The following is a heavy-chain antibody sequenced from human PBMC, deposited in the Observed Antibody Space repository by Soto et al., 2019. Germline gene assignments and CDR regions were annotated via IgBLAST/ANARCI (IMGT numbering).Heavy chain of an antibody. CDR2: INAGNGNT. V-gene: IGHV1-3*01. CDR1: GYTFTSYA. CDR3: AREGGGYYDSSGYYYYYYGMDV. J-gene: IGHJ6*02. D-gene: IGHD3-22*01. Sequence: ASVKVSCKASGYTFTSYAMHWVRQAPGQRLEWMGWINAGNGNTKYSQKFQGRVTITRDTSASTAYMELSSLRSEDTAVYYCAREGGGYYDSSGYYYYYYGMDVWGQGTTVTVS.